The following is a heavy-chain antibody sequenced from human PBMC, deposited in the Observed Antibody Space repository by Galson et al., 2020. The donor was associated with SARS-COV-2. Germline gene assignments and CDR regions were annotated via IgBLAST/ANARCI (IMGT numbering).Heavy chain of an antibody. V-gene: IGHV4-34*01. J-gene: IGHJ6*03. Sequence: SETLSLTCAVYGGSFNGYSWTWIRQAPGKGLEWIGEIKFGGDANYSPSLRSRVTLSVDTSKNQFSLKLTSVSAADPAVYFCTRGRQGVVPSPGLGLGPFYSYYYMGVWSKGTSVTVSS. CDR3: TRGRQGVVPSPGLGLGPFYSYYYMGV. D-gene: IGHD3-3*01. CDR2: IKFGGDA. CDR1: GGSFNGYS.